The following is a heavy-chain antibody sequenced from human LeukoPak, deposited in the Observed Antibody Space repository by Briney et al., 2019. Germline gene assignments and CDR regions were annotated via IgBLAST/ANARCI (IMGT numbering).Heavy chain of an antibody. V-gene: IGHV4-34*01. CDR2: INHSGNT. CDR1: GGSFSDYY. J-gene: IGHJ4*02. Sequence: SETLSLTCAVYGGSFSDYYWSWIRQPPGKGLEWIGEINHSGNTNYNPSLKSRVTISVDTSKNQLSLKLSSVTAADTAVYYCARDRNPFDYWGQGTLVTVSS. CDR3: ARDRNPFDY. D-gene: IGHD1-14*01.